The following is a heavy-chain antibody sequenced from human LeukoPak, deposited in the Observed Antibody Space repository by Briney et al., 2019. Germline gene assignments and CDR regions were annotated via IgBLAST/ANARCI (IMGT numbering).Heavy chain of an antibody. CDR2: ISYDGSNK. V-gene: IGHV3-30-3*01. Sequence: GGSLRLSCAASGFTFSSYAMYWVRQAPGKGLEWVAVISYDGSNKYYADSVKGRFTISRDNSKNTLYLQMNSLRAEDTAVYCCARTIDYDGFFDYWGQGTLVTVSS. D-gene: IGHD4-17*01. CDR1: GFTFSSYA. CDR3: ARTIDYDGFFDY. J-gene: IGHJ4*02.